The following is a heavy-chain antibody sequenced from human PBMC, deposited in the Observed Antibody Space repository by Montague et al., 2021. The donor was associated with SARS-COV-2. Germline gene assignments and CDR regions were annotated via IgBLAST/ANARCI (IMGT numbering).Heavy chain of an antibody. D-gene: IGHD2-15*01. CDR1: GGSISSFY. J-gene: IGHJ4*02. V-gene: IGHV4-59*08. CDR2: IYDSGST. CDR3: ARHYSATLPAVY. Sequence: SETLSLTCTVSGGSISSFYWSWFRQPPGKGLEWIGYIYDSGSTNYTPSLTSRVTMSVDTSKNQFSLKVNSVSAADTAAYYCARHYSATLPAVYWGQGTLVTVPS.